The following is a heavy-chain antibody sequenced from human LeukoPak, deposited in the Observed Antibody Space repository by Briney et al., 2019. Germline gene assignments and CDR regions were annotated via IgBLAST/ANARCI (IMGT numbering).Heavy chain of an antibody. J-gene: IGHJ3*02. CDR1: GGTFSSYA. D-gene: IGHD3-22*01. V-gene: IGHV1-69*13. CDR2: IIPILGTA. CDR3: ARGTYYYDSSGYYYGAFDI. Sequence: ASVKVSCKASGGTFSSYAISWVRQAPGQGLEWMGGIIPILGTANYAQKFQGRVTITADESTSTAYMELSSLRSEDTAVYYCARGTYYYDSSGYYYGAFDIWGQGTMVTVSS.